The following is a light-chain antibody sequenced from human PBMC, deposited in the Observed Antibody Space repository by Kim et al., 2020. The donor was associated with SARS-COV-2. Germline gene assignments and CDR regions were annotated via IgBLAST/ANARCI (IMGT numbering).Light chain of an antibody. Sequence: QKVTISCSESSSNIGTNYVSWYQQLPGTVPKVLIYDNNKRPSGIPDRFSGSKSGTSGTLDITGLQTGDEADYYCGTWDSSLSVWLFGGGTKVTVL. J-gene: IGLJ3*02. V-gene: IGLV1-51*01. CDR1: SSNIGTNY. CDR3: GTWDSSLSVWL. CDR2: DNN.